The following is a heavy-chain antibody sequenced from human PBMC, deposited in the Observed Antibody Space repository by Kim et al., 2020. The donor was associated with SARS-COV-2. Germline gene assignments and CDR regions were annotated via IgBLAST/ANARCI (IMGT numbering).Heavy chain of an antibody. D-gene: IGHD2-15*01. CDR1: GFTFSSYG. CDR2: IWYDGSNK. V-gene: IGHV3-33*06. Sequence: GGSLRLSCAASGFTFSSYGMHWVRQAPGKGLEWVAVIWYDGSNKYYADSVKGRFTISRDNSKNTLYLQMNSLRAEDTAVYYCAKDGGILYGMDVWAKGPRSPSP. CDR3: AKDGGILYGMDV. J-gene: IGHJ6*02.